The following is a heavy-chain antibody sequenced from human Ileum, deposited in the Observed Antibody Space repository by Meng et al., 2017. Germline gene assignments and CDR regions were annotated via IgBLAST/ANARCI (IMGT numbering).Heavy chain of an antibody. CDR3: ANIVFNWFDS. V-gene: IGHV4-4*02. CDR1: GGSIGSSNW. J-gene: IGHJ5*01. Sequence: QVQLQESGPGLVKQSGSLSLTCAVSGGSIGSSNWWRWVRQPPGKGLEWIGEIYESGSTNYNPSLKSRVTISLDRSKNHFSLKLNSVTAADTAVYYCANIVFNWFDSWGQGTLVTVSS. CDR2: IYESGST. D-gene: IGHD2-15*01.